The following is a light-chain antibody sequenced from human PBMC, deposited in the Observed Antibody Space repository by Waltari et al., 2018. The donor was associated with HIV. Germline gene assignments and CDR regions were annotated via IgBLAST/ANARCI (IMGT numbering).Light chain of an antibody. CDR2: EVT. Sequence: QSALTQPASVSGSPGQSITISCTGTSSDVGGYNYVSWYQQHPGKAPKLMVYEVTNRPSGFSNRFSGSKSGNTASLTISGLQAEDEADYYCSSYTSSSTNWVFGGGTQLTVL. V-gene: IGLV2-14*01. CDR1: SSDVGGYNY. CDR3: SSYTSSSTNWV. J-gene: IGLJ3*02.